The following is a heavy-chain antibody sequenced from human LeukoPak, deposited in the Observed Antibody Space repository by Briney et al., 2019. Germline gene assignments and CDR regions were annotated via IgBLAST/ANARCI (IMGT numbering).Heavy chain of an antibody. CDR3: ARNDFYDMDV. V-gene: IGHV4-4*02. CDR1: GDTISSTKW. D-gene: IGHD2/OR15-2a*01. J-gene: IGHJ6*03. Sequence: SGTLSLTCAVSGDTISSTKWWSWVRQSPGKGLEWVGEIHHSVGSNYNPSLKSRATISLDKSNNQFSLSLRSVTAADTAVYYCARNDFYDMDVGGKGTTVTVSS. CDR2: IHHSVGS.